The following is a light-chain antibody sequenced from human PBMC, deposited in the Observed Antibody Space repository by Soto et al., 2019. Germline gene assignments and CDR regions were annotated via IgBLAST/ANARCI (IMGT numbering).Light chain of an antibody. V-gene: IGLV2-14*03. CDR1: SSDVSGYNY. J-gene: IGLJ1*01. CDR2: DVS. Sequence: QSALTHPASVSGSPGQSITISCTGTSSDVSGYNYVSWYQHHPGKAPKLMIYDVSNRPSGVSNRFSGSKSGNTASLTISGLQPEDEADYYCSSYTTSNTRQIVFGTGTKVKVL. CDR3: SSYTTSNTRQIV.